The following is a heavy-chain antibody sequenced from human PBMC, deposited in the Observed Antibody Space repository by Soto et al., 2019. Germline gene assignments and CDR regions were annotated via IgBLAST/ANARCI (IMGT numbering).Heavy chain of an antibody. J-gene: IGHJ4*02. CDR3: TTLLIVDIVATINPSYYYDSSGYFQEFDY. Sequence: GGSLRLSCAASGFTFSSYGMHWVRQAPGKGLEWVAVIWYDGSNKYYADSVKGRFTISRDNSKDTLYLQMNSLKTEDTAVYYCTTLLIVDIVATINPSYYYDSSGYFQEFDYWGQGTLVTVSS. CDR1: GFTFSSYG. V-gene: IGHV3-33*01. D-gene: IGHD3-22*01. CDR2: IWYDGSNK.